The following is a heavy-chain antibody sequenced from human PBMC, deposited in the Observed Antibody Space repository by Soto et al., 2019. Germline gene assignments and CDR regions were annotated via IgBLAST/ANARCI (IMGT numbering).Heavy chain of an antibody. J-gene: IGHJ5*02. D-gene: IGHD2-15*01. CDR3: ARAPLYCSGGSCRYREPNWFDP. CDR1: GYTFTGYY. V-gene: IGHV1-2*04. Sequence: GASVKVSCKASGYTFTGYYMHWVRQAPGQGLEWMGWINPNSGGTNYAQKFQGWVTMTRDTSISTAYMELSRLRSDDTAVYYCARAPLYCSGGSCRYREPNWFDPWGQGTLVTVSS. CDR2: INPNSGGT.